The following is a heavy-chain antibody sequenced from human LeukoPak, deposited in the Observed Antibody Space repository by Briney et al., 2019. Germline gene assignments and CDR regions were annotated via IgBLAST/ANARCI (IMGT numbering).Heavy chain of an antibody. CDR1: GGSISSGSYY. D-gene: IGHD6-19*01. J-gene: IGHJ6*03. Sequence: SETLSLTCTVSGGSISSGSYYWSWIRQPAGKGLEYIGLIFPSGSTNYNPSLKSRVTMSVDTSKNQFSLKLSSVTAADTAVYYCAREYSSGWYSAYYYYMDVWGKGTTVTISS. CDR3: AREYSSGWYSAYYYYMDV. V-gene: IGHV4-61*02. CDR2: IFPSGST.